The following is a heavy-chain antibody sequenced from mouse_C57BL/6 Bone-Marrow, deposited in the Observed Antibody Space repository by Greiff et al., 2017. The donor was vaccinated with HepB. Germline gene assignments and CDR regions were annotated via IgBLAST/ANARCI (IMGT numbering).Heavy chain of an antibody. J-gene: IGHJ4*01. Sequence: VQLQQSGAELVRPGASVTLSCKASGYTFTDYEMHWVKQTPVHGLEWIGAIDPETGGTAYNQKFKGKAILTADKSSSTAYMELRSLTSEDSAVYYCTRGRDYYGSRYYAMDYWGQGTSVTVSS. D-gene: IGHD1-1*01. CDR2: IDPETGGT. CDR1: GYTFTDYE. V-gene: IGHV1-15*01. CDR3: TRGRDYYGSRYYAMDY.